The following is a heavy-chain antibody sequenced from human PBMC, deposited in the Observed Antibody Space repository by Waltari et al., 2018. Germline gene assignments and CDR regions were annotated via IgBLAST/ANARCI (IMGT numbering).Heavy chain of an antibody. D-gene: IGHD2-15*01. V-gene: IGHV4-39*01. CDR1: GGSISSSSYY. Sequence: QLQLQESGPGLVKPSETLSLTCTVSGGSISSSSYYWGWIRQPPGKGLAGIGSIDYSGSTYYNPSLKSRVTISVDTSKNQFSLKLSSVTAADTAVYYCARHPTHTTYCSGGSCYSYAFDIWGQGTMVTVSS. CDR3: ARHPTHTTYCSGGSCYSYAFDI. J-gene: IGHJ3*02. CDR2: IDYSGST.